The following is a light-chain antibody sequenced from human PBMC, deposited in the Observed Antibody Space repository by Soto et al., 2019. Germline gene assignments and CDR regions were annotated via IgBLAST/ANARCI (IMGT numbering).Light chain of an antibody. J-gene: IGLJ2*01. CDR3: SSYTTSKTVV. V-gene: IGLV2-14*03. CDR1: SSDVAAHNF. Sequence: QSALTQPASVSESPGQSITISCTGSSSDVAAHNFVSWYQHHPDKAPKLIIYDVTNRPSGVSNRFSGSKSGTTASLTISGLQAEDEGDYYCSSYTTSKTVVFGGGTKVTVL. CDR2: DVT.